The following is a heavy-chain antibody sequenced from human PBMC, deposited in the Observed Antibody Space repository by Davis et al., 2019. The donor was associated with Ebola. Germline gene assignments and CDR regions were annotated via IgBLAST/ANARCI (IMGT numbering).Heavy chain of an antibody. J-gene: IGHJ6*02. CDR1: GYTFTSYY. CDR3: ARDVPAYYDFWSGYLDV. V-gene: IGHV1-46*01. Sequence: ASVKVSCKASGYTFTSYYMHWVRQAPGQGLERMGIINPSGGSTSYAQKFQGRVTMTRDTSTSTVYMELSSLRSEDTAVYYCARDVPAYYDFWSGYLDVWGQGTTVTVSS. CDR2: INPSGGST. D-gene: IGHD3-3*01.